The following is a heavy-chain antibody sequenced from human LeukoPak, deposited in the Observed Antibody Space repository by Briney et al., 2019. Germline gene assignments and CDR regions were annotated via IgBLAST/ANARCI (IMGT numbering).Heavy chain of an antibody. Sequence: PGGSLRLSCAASGFTLSTDSMNWVRQAPGKGLEWISYISYDSAIKYYADSVRGRFTISRDNAKNSLSLQMHSLRAEDTAVYYCVRVGSSYCSSTSCRTFDYWGQGTLVTVSS. V-gene: IGHV3-48*01. CDR2: ISYDSAIK. CDR1: GFTLSTDS. J-gene: IGHJ4*02. D-gene: IGHD2-2*01. CDR3: VRVGSSYCSSTSCRTFDY.